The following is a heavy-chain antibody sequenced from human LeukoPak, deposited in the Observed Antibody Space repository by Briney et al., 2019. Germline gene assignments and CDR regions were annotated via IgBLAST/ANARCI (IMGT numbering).Heavy chain of an antibody. CDR3: ARHTQRFGENWFDP. J-gene: IGHJ5*02. V-gene: IGHV3-30-3*01. CDR2: ISYDGSNK. D-gene: IGHD3-10*01. Sequence: GGSLRLSCAASGFTFSSYAMHWVRRAPGKGLEWVAVISYDGSNKYYADSVKGRFTISRDNSKNTLYLQMNSLRAEDTAVYYCARHTQRFGENWFDPWGQGTLVTVSS. CDR1: GFTFSSYA.